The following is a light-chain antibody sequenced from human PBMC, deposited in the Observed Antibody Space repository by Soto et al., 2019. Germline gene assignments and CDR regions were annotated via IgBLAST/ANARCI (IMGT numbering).Light chain of an antibody. V-gene: IGLV2-14*01. Sequence: QSVLTQPASVSGSPGQSITISCTGTSSDVGGYNYVSLYQQHPGKTPKLMICVVSTRPSGVSNRFSGSKSGDTASLTISGLQAEDEADYFCSSYAGTVAYVFGSGPKVTVL. J-gene: IGLJ1*01. CDR2: VVS. CDR3: SSYAGTVAYV. CDR1: SSDVGGYNY.